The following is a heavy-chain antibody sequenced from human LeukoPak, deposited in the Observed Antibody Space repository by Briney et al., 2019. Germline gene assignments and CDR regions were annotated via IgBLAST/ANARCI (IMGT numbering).Heavy chain of an antibody. D-gene: IGHD3-10*01. CDR2: IYYSGST. Sequence: SETLSLTCTVSGGSISSYYWSWIRQPPGKGLEWIGYIYYSGSTNYNPSLKSRVTISVDTSKNQFSLKLSSVTAADTAVYYCARTVYGSGSSSYYYGMDVWGQGTTVTVSS. V-gene: IGHV4-59*01. J-gene: IGHJ6*02. CDR1: GGSISSYY. CDR3: ARTVYGSGSSSYYYGMDV.